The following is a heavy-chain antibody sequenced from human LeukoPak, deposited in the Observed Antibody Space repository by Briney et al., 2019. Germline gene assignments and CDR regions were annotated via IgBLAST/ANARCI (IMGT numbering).Heavy chain of an antibody. Sequence: GRTLRLSCAASGFTFSNYAMSWVRQVPGKGLEWVSTISGSGGSTYYADPLKGRFSISRDNSKNTLFLQMKSLRAEDTAVYYCAKDHASGLWGKGTTVTVSS. CDR2: ISGSGGST. J-gene: IGHJ6*04. CDR1: GFTFSNYA. V-gene: IGHV3-23*01. CDR3: AKDHASGL. D-gene: IGHD3-10*01.